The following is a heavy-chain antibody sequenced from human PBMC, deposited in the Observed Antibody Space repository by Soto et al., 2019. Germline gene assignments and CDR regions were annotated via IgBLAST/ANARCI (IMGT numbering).Heavy chain of an antibody. V-gene: IGHV1-69*01. CDR1: GVTFSSET. CDR2: IILLFGTA. J-gene: IGHJ4*02. CDR3: ATELGENPASPFDA. Sequence: QVQLVQSGADVKKPGSSVKVSCQSSGVTFSSETLGWVRQALGQGLECVGWIILLFGTASYAQKFQGRVTITADESTSTVYMELSSLRSDNTAVYFCATELGENPASPFDAWGQGTLVTVSS. D-gene: IGHD3-10*01.